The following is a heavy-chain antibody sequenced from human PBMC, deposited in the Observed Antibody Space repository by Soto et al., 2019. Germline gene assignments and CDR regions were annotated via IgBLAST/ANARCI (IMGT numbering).Heavy chain of an antibody. D-gene: IGHD1-26*01. J-gene: IGHJ4*02. CDR2: VSSNGRIT. CDR1: GFTFSNYG. CDR3: EKEGHLMGWPDALSLDY. V-gene: IGHV3-30*18. Sequence: QVRLVESGGGVVQPGGSLRLSCAASGFTFSNYGMHWVRQTPGKGLAWVAVVSSNGRITVYDDSVKGRFNISRDNVKNTLYLQMTSLRSDDTAVYYCEKEGHLMGWPDALSLDYWGQGSLVTVSS.